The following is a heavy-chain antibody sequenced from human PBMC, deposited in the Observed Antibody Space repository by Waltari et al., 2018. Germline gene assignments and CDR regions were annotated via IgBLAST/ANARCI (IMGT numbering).Heavy chain of an antibody. CDR2: VLSTGKA. CDR3: ARDRGRGLYLDV. V-gene: IGHV4-4*02. J-gene: IGHJ4*02. CDR1: GASVTSANW. Sequence: QLQESGPGLVKPSGTLSLSCAVSGASVTSANWWRWVRQSPQRGLEWIGQVLSTGKANYSPAVASRVTMSLYASNNQVSLKVTSATAADTAVYYCARDRGRGLYLDVWGPGTLVTVSP. D-gene: IGHD2-15*01.